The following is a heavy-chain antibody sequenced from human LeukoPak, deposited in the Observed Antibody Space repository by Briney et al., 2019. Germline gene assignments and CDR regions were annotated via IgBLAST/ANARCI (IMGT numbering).Heavy chain of an antibody. CDR1: GFTFSSYA. V-gene: IGHV3-23*01. Sequence: GGSLRLYCAASGFTFSSYAMSWVRQAPGKGLEWVSAISGSGGSTYYADSVKGRFSISRDNSKNTLYLQMNSLRAEDTAVYYCAKDPYGGRPYWFDPWGQGTLVTVSS. D-gene: IGHD3-16*01. CDR3: AKDPYGGRPYWFDP. CDR2: ISGSGGST. J-gene: IGHJ5*02.